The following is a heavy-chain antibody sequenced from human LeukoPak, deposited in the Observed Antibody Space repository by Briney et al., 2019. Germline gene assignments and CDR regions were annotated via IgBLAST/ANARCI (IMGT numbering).Heavy chain of an antibody. D-gene: IGHD6-6*01. CDR2: IYYTGST. J-gene: IGHJ3*02. V-gene: IGHV4-39*07. CDR1: GGSISYY. Sequence: SETLSLTCSVSGGSISYYWVWIRQPPGKGLEWIGSIYYTGSTYYNPSLKSRVTLSLDTSNKRFSLKLNSVTAADTAVYYCARAYSTSPRNGFDIWGQGTMVTVTS. CDR3: ARAYSTSPRNGFDI.